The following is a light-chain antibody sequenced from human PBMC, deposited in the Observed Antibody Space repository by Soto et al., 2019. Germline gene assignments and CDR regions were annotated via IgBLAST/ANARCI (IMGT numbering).Light chain of an antibody. Sequence: IQLTQSPSFLSASVGARVTITCRASQGIRHYLAWYQQKPGKAPSLLMCGASTLQSGVPSRFSGSGSGTEFTLTISSLQPEDVATYFCQQVYGHPPAFGPGTRLEIK. J-gene: IGKJ5*01. CDR3: QQVYGHPPA. CDR2: GAS. V-gene: IGKV1-9*01. CDR1: QGIRHY.